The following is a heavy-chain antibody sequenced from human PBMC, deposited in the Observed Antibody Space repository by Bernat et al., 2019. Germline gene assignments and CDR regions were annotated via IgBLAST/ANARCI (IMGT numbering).Heavy chain of an antibody. J-gene: IGHJ4*02. D-gene: IGHD6-13*01. CDR3: ARDGVAAAGIDY. CDR2: ISYDGSNK. Sequence: QVQLVESGGGVVQPGRSLRLSCAASGFTFSSYAMHWVRQAPGKGLEWVVVISYDGSNKYYADSVKGRFTISRDNSKNTLYLQMNSLRAEDTAVYYCARDGVAAAGIDYWGQGTLVTVSS. V-gene: IGHV3-30-3*01. CDR1: GFTFSSYA.